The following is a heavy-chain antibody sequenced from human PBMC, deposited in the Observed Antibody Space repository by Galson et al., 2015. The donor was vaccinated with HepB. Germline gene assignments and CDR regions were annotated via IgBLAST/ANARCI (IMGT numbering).Heavy chain of an antibody. D-gene: IGHD2-2*01. CDR3: ARALSCSSTSCYPHFFDF. Sequence: SLRLSCAASGFTFSSYSMNWVRQAPGKGLEWVSSISSTSTYIYYADSVQGRFTISRDNAKNPLYLQMNSLGAEDTAVYYCARALSCSSTSCYPHFFDFWGQGTLVTVSS. J-gene: IGHJ4*02. CDR1: GFTFSSYS. CDR2: ISSTSTYI. V-gene: IGHV3-21*01.